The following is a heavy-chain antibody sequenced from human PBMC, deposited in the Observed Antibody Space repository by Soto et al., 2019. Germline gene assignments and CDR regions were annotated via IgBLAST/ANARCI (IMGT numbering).Heavy chain of an antibody. D-gene: IGHD3-22*01. Sequence: ASVKVSCKASGYTFTSYGISWVRQAPGQGLERMGWISAYNGNTNYAQKLQGRVTMTTDTSTSTAYMELRSLRSDDTAVYYCARLSLIYYDSSGYYYDDYWGQGTLVTVSS. CDR2: ISAYNGNT. CDR3: ARLSLIYYDSSGYYYDDY. CDR1: GYTFTSYG. J-gene: IGHJ4*02. V-gene: IGHV1-18*01.